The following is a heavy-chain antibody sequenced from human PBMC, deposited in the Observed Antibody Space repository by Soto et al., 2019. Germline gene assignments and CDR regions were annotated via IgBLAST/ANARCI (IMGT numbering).Heavy chain of an antibody. Sequence: SETLSLTCTVSGGSISSSSYYWGWIRQPPGKGLEWIGSIYYSGSTYYNPSLKSRVTISVDTSKNQFSLKLSSVTAADTAVYYCARHFSPKSTYYDILTGYYKLWYFDLWGRGTLVTVSS. V-gene: IGHV4-39*01. CDR2: IYYSGST. CDR3: ARHFSPKSTYYDILTGYYKLWYFDL. J-gene: IGHJ2*01. CDR1: GGSISSSSYY. D-gene: IGHD3-9*01.